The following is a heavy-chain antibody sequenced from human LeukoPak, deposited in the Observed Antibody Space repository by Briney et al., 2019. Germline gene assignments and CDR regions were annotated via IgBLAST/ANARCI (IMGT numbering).Heavy chain of an antibody. D-gene: IGHD3-3*01. J-gene: IGHJ6*03. CDR3: ARVDYDFWSGYQYYLDV. CDR1: GGSITPYY. V-gene: IGHV4-59*01. Sequence: PSETLSLTCNVSGGSITPYYWSWIQQPPGSGLEWVVLISYSGKTNHNPSLKSRISISVDTSKNQSSLKLSSVTAADTAVYYCARVDYDFWSGYQYYLDVWGVGTTVTVSS. CDR2: ISYSGKT.